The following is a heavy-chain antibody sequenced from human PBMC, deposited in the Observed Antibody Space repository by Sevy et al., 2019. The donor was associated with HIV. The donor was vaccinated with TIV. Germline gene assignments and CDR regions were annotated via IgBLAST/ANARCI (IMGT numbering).Heavy chain of an antibody. CDR1: GVSISSSSYD. J-gene: IGHJ4*02. D-gene: IGHD3-10*01. CDR3: ARQGGLVDRAFDY. V-gene: IGHV4-39*01. Sequence: SETLSLTCTVSGVSISSSSYDWGWIRQPPGKGLEWIASIFFSGSTYYNPSLKSRVTISLDTSKNQFSLKLNSVTAADTALYYCARQGGLVDRAFDYWGQGTLVTVSS. CDR2: IFFSGST.